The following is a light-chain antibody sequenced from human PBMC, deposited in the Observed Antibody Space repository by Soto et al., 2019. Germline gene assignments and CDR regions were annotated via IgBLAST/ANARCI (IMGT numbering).Light chain of an antibody. J-gene: IGKJ1*01. V-gene: IGKV3-20*01. CDR1: QSVSSSY. CDR3: QQYGTSPLT. Sequence: EIVLTQSPGTLSLSPGEIATLSCRASQSVSSSYLAWYQQKPGQAPRLLIYGASSRATGIPDRFSGRGSGTDFTLTISRLEPEDFAVYYCQQYGTSPLTFXQGTKVDI. CDR2: GAS.